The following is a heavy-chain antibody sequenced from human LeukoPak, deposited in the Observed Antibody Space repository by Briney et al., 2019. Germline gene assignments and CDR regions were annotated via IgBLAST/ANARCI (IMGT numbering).Heavy chain of an antibody. D-gene: IGHD3-3*01. V-gene: IGHV1-2*06. CDR3: ARFPNYDFWSGYYSVDY. CDR1: GYTFTGYY. Sequence: ASVKVSCKASGYTFTGYYIFWVRQAPGQGLKWMGRINPNSGGTQYAQEFQGRVTMTRDTSISTAYMELSSLRSEDTAVYYCARFPNYDFWSGYYSVDYWGQGTLVTVSS. CDR2: INPNSGGT. J-gene: IGHJ4*02.